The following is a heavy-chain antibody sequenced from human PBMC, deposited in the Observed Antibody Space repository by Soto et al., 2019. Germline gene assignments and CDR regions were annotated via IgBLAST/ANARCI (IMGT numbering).Heavy chain of an antibody. Sequence: QVQLVQSGAEVKKPGASVKVSCKASGYTFTSYGISWVRQAPGQGLEWMGWINAYNGNTNYAQKLQGRVTMTTDTSTSTADMELRSLRSDDTAGYYGASSAAGAGSDYWGQGTLVTVSS. CDR3: ASSAAGAGSDY. CDR1: GYTFTSYG. CDR2: INAYNGNT. V-gene: IGHV1-18*01. J-gene: IGHJ4*02. D-gene: IGHD6-19*01.